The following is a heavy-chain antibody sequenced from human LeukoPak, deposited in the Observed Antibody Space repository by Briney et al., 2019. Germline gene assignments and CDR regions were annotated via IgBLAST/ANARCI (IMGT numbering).Heavy chain of an antibody. CDR3: AKVATTYYFDY. V-gene: IGHV3-33*06. J-gene: IGHJ4*02. Sequence: PGGSLRLSCAASGFTFDDYGMHWVRQAPGKGLEWVAVIWYDGSNKYYADSVKGRFTISRDNSKNTLYLQMNSLRAEDTAVYYCAKVATTYYFDYWGQGTLVTVSS. CDR2: IWYDGSNK. D-gene: IGHD5-12*01. CDR1: GFTFDDYG.